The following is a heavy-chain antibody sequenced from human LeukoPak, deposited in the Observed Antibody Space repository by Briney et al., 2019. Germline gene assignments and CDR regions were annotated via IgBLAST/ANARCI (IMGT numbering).Heavy chain of an antibody. CDR2: IHPRTGNP. V-gene: IGHV7-4-1*02. CDR3: ARALDSLGGLSLPDF. D-gene: IGHD3-16*01. Sequence: ASVKLSCKASGYSFTNYAMNWVRQAPGQGLEFMGWIHPRTGNPAYAQGFSGRVVFSLDTSVTTTYLQISDLKAEDTAVYFCARALDSLGGLSLPDFWGQGTLVTVSS. J-gene: IGHJ4*02. CDR1: GYSFTNYA.